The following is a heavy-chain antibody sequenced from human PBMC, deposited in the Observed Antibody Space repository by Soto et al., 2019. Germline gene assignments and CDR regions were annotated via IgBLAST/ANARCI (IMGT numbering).Heavy chain of an antibody. D-gene: IGHD6-19*01. CDR3: VKDGVSGWSDYFFDY. Sequence: QVHLVESGGGVVQPGRSLRLSCAASGFTFSSYAMHWVRRTPGKGLECVALISYDGINKYYADSVKGRFTVSRDNSKSTLYLQMNSLSAEDTAVYYCVKDGVSGWSDYFFDYWGQGTLGTVSS. CDR1: GFTFSSYA. CDR2: ISYDGINK. V-gene: IGHV3-30*18. J-gene: IGHJ4*02.